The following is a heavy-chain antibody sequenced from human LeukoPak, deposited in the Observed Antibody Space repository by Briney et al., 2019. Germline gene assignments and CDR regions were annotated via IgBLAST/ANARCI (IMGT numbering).Heavy chain of an antibody. CDR2: IYYSGST. V-gene: IGHV4-59*01. CDR1: GGSISSYY. J-gene: IGHJ4*02. CDR3: ATDVRGLVPYYFDF. D-gene: IGHD3-10*02. Sequence: SETLSLTCAVSGGSISSYYWNWIRQPPGKGLEWIGYIYYSGSTNYNPSLKSRVTISIDTSKNQLSLQLTSVTAADTAVYYCATDVRGLVPYYFDFWGQGTLVTVSS.